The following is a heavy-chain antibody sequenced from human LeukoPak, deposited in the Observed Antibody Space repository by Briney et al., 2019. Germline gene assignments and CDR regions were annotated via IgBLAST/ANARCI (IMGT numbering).Heavy chain of an antibody. CDR3: ARAPMTTVTQYYFDY. Sequence: PGGSLRLSCTASGFIFNNYEMNWVRQAPGKGLEWVSYISGSGLSIYYADSVKGRFTISRDNAKNSLYLQMNSLRAEDTAVYYCARAPMTTVTQYYFDYWGQGTLVTVSS. D-gene: IGHD4-17*01. CDR2: ISGSGLSI. V-gene: IGHV3-48*03. J-gene: IGHJ4*02. CDR1: GFIFNNYE.